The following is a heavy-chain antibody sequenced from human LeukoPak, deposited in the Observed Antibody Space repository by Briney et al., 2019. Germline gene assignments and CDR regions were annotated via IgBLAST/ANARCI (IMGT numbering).Heavy chain of an antibody. V-gene: IGHV4-34*01. CDR2: INHSGST. CDR1: GGSFSGYY. D-gene: IGHD3-22*01. Sequence: SETLSLTCAVYGGSFSGYYWSWIRQPPGKGLEWIGEINHSGSTNYNPSLKSRVTISVDTSKNQFSLKLSSVTAADTAVYYCARGHYYYDSSGYLFDAFDIWGQGTMVTVSS. J-gene: IGHJ3*02. CDR3: ARGHYYYDSSGYLFDAFDI.